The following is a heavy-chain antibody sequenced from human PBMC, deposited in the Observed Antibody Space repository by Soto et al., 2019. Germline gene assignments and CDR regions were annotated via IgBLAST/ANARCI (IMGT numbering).Heavy chain of an antibody. CDR1: GFTFSSYA. CDR2: ISYDGSNK. CDR3: ARDQWERPYDAFDI. V-gene: IGHV3-30-3*01. J-gene: IGHJ3*02. Sequence: PGGSLRLSCAASGFTFSSYAMHWVRQAPGKGLEWVAVISYDGSNKYYADSVKGRFTISRDNSKNTLYLQMNSLRAEDTAVYYCARDQWERPYDAFDIWGQGTMVTVSS. D-gene: IGHD1-26*01.